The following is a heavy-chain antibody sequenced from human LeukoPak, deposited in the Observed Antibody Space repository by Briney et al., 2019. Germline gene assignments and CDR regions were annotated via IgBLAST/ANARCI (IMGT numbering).Heavy chain of an antibody. CDR3: VGGVLIIHWIDH. J-gene: IGHJ5*02. V-gene: IGHV4-61*02. Sequence: SETLSLTCSVSGGSISSDSHRWIWIRQPAGKGLEWIGRIYGSGYANYNPSLKSRVTMSVDTSKNQFSLNLPSVTAFSRGVYYFVGGVLIIHWIDHGGRGTLVTVSS. D-gene: IGHD3-16*01. CDR1: GGSISSDS. CDR2: IYGSGYA.